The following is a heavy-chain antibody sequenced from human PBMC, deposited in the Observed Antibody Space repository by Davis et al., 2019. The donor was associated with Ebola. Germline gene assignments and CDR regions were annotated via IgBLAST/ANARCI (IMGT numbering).Heavy chain of an antibody. CDR2: ISYDGSNK. CDR3: AREGSGYSYFFDY. CDR1: GFTFSSYA. Sequence: PGGSLRLSCAASGFTFSSYAMHWVRQAPGKGLEWVAVISYDGSNKYFAASVKGRFTISRDISQNTLYLQMNSLRAEDTAVYYCAREGSGYSYFFDYWGQGTLVTVSS. V-gene: IGHV3-30*04. D-gene: IGHD3-22*01. J-gene: IGHJ4*02.